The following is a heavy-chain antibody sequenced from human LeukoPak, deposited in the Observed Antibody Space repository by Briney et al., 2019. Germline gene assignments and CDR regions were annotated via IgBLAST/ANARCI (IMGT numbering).Heavy chain of an antibody. D-gene: IGHD3-3*01. CDR3: ARLVYGSWSGYINYYYMDV. V-gene: IGHV4-39*01. J-gene: IGHJ6*03. Sequence: PSETLSLTCTVSGGSISRSDYYWGWIRQPPGQGRGRNRTVYDSGNAYNNPSIKSLFTISADTTNNQYSLQLSSVTAADTAVYYCARLVYGSWSGYINYYYMDVWGKGTTVTVSS. CDR2: VYDSGNA. CDR1: GGSISRSDYY.